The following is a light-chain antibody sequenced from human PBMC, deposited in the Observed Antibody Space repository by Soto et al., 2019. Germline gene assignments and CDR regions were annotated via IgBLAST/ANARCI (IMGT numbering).Light chain of an antibody. CDR1: SSDIGHYDY. Sequence: QSALTQPASVSGSPGQSITISCTGTSSDIGHYDYVSWYQQHPGKAPKLMIYHVTYRPSGVSNRYSGSKSGNSASLTISGLQADDEADFYCCSLTTSHTYVFGSGTKVTVL. J-gene: IGLJ1*01. CDR3: CSLTTSHTYV. CDR2: HVT. V-gene: IGLV2-14*03.